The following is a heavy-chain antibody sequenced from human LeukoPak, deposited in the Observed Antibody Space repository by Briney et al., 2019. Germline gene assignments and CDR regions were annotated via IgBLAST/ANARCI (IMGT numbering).Heavy chain of an antibody. CDR2: INPSGGTT. CDR1: GYTFTRYH. D-gene: IGHD3-3*01. CDR3: AREAIFGVVREYYFDY. J-gene: IGHJ4*02. V-gene: IGHV1-46*01. Sequence: GASVKASCKTSGYTFTRYHIHWVRQAPGQGLEWMGVINPSGGTTTYAQNFQGRVTMTRDTSTITVYMELSSLRSDDTAVYYCAREAIFGVVREYYFDYWGQGTLVTVS.